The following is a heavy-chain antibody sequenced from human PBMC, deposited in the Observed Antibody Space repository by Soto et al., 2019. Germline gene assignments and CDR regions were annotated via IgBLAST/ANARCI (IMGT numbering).Heavy chain of an antibody. V-gene: IGHV3-33*01. Sequence: GGSLRLSCAVSGFPFSFYGFHWVRQSPGKGLEWLGVIVSDGSAIYHADSLEGRFFISRDNSKDILYLQMNSLRVEDTAVYYCARDDAFDNENGFDTWGQGTMVTVSS. CDR3: ARDDAFDNENGFDT. D-gene: IGHD3-3*02. CDR2: IVSDGSAI. J-gene: IGHJ3*02. CDR1: GFPFSFYG.